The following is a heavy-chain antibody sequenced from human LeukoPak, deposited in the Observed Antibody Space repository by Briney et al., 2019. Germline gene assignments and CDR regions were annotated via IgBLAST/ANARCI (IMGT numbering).Heavy chain of an antibody. V-gene: IGHV3-11*01. Sequence: PGGSLRLSCAASGFTFSDYNMRWIRQAPGKGLEWVSSISRSGSTKYYADSVKGRFTISRDNAKNSLFLQMDSLRAEDTAVYYCARVLRYCSGGNCYSGGLGYMDVWGKGTTVTISS. J-gene: IGHJ6*03. CDR2: ISRSGSTK. CDR3: ARVLRYCSGGNCYSGGLGYMDV. D-gene: IGHD2-15*01. CDR1: GFTFSDYN.